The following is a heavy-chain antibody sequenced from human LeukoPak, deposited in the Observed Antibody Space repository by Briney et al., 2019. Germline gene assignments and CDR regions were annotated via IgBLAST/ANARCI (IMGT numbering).Heavy chain of an antibody. CDR3: ARDFNHHIAAAGTFDY. CDR1: GYTFTSYA. J-gene: IGHJ4*02. CDR2: INTNTGNP. D-gene: IGHD6-13*01. Sequence: ASVKVSCKASGYTFTSYAMNWVRQAPGQGLEWMGWINTNTGNPTYAQGFTGRFVFSLDTSVSTAYLQISSLKAEDTAVYYCARDFNHHIAAAGTFDYWGQGTPVTVSS. V-gene: IGHV7-4-1*02.